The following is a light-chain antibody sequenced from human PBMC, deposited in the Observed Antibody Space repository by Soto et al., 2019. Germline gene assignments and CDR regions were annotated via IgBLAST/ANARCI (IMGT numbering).Light chain of an antibody. CDR1: PAMASF. J-gene: IGKJ5*01. V-gene: IGKV1-9*01. CDR2: GAS. CDR3: QQLNGSPWT. Sequence: IQLTQSPSSLSASVVDRVTITGLASPAMASFLSWYQQKPGTAPKLLIYGASTLQSGVPSRFSGSRPGTDYTLTIASLQPEDFATYYCQQLNGSPWTFGQGTRLEN.